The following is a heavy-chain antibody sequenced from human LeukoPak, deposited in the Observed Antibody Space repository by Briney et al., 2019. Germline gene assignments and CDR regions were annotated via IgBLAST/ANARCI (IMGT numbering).Heavy chain of an antibody. D-gene: IGHD2-2*01. CDR2: IGGSGGNT. Sequence: GSLRLSCAASGVTFKNYAMSWVRQAPGKGLEWVSTIGGSGGNTYYADSVKGRFTISRDNSRNTLYLQMSSLRAEDTAVYYCAKDSVVVPAAPYGMGVWGQGTTVTVSS. CDR3: AKDSVVVPAAPYGMGV. V-gene: IGHV3-23*01. J-gene: IGHJ6*02. CDR1: GVTFKNYA.